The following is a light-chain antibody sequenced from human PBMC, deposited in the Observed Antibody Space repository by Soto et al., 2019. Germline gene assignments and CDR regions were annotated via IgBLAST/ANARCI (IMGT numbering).Light chain of an antibody. J-gene: IGLJ3*02. CDR3: AAWDDSLNGVV. Sequence: QSVLTQPPSASGTPGQRVTFPGSGTISNIGGNTVTGYQQPPGTAPKLLMYIKNQRPSGVPDRFSGSKSGTSASLAISGLQSEDEADYYCAAWDDSLNGVVFGGGTKVTVL. V-gene: IGLV1-44*01. CDR1: ISNIGGNT. CDR2: IKN.